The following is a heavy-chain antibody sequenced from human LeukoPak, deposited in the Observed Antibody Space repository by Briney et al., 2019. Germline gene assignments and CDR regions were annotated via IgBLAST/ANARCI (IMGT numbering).Heavy chain of an antibody. J-gene: IGHJ6*03. CDR1: GGSISNSYW. CDR3: ARGGPVTTAYYYYYMDV. CDR2: IYHSGTT. D-gene: IGHD4-17*01. V-gene: IGHV4-4*02. Sequence: SETLSLTCAVSGGSISNSYWWTWVRQAPEQGLEWIGEIYHSGTTNYHPSLKSRVTISIDKSKNQFSLKLTSVTAADTAMYYCARGGPVTTAYYYYYMDVWGKGTTVTVSS.